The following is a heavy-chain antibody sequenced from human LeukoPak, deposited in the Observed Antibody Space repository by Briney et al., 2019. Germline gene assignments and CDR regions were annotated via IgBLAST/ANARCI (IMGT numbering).Heavy chain of an antibody. CDR3: ARVIHLGELSLYDY. CDR2: IDPSDSYT. Sequence: GESQKISCKGSGYSFTTYWITWVRQMPGKGLEWMGRIDPSDSYTNYSPSFQGHVTISADKSISTAYLQWSSLKASDTAMYYCARVIHLGELSLYDYWGQGTLVTVSS. J-gene: IGHJ4*02. V-gene: IGHV5-10-1*01. CDR1: GYSFTTYW. D-gene: IGHD3-16*02.